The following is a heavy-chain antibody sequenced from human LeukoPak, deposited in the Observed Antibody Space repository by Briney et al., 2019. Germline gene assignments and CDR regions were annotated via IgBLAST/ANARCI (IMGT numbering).Heavy chain of an antibody. V-gene: IGHV4-59*01. CDR2: IYYSGST. Sequence: TSETLSLTCTVSGGSISSYYLSWIRQPPGKGLEWIGYIYYSGSTNYNPSLKSRVTISVDTSKNQFSLKLSSVTAADTAVYYCARDVGDWFDPWGQGTLVTVSS. CDR3: ARDVGDWFDP. CDR1: GGSISSYY. J-gene: IGHJ5*02. D-gene: IGHD2-15*01.